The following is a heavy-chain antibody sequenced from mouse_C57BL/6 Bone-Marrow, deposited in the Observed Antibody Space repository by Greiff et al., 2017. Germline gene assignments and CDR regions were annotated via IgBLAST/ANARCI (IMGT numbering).Heavy chain of an antibody. J-gene: IGHJ3*01. V-gene: IGHV1-76*01. Sequence: VQLQQSGAELVRPGASVKLSCKASGYTFTNYYINWVKQRPGQGLEWIARIYPGRGNTYYNEKFKGKATLTADKSSSTAYMQLSSLTSEDSAVYFCAGEGGTPFAYWGQGTLVTVSA. CDR1: GYTFTNYY. CDR3: AGEGGTPFAY. D-gene: IGHD3-1*01. CDR2: IYPGRGNT.